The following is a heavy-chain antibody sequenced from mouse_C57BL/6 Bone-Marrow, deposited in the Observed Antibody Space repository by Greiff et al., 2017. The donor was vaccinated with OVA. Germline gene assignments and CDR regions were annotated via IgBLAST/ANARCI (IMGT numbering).Heavy chain of an antibody. CDR2: ISYSGST. J-gene: IGHJ2*01. V-gene: IGHV3-1*01. CDR3: AGDLRFYYFDY. Sequence: EVQLQESGPGMVKPSQSLSLTCTVTGYSITSGYDWHWIRHFPGNKLEWMGYISYSGSTNYNPSLKSRISITHDTSKNHFFLKLNSVTTEDTATYYYAGDLRFYYFDYWGQGTTLTVSS. D-gene: IGHD1-1*01. CDR1: GYSITSGYD.